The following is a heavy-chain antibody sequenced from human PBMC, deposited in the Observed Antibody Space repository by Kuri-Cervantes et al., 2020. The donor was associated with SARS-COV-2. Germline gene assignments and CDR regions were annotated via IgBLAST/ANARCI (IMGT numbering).Heavy chain of an antibody. Sequence: GESLKISCAASGFTFSDYYMSWIRQAPGKGLEWVSYISSSGSTIYYADSVKGRFTISRDNAKNSLYLQMNSLRAEDTAVYYCARAIKEVLGVVTPFTFYYGMDVWGQGTTVTVSS. CDR1: GFTFSDYY. D-gene: IGHD4-23*01. CDR3: ARAIKEVLGVVTPFTFYYGMDV. V-gene: IGHV3-11*01. J-gene: IGHJ6*02. CDR2: ISSSGSTI.